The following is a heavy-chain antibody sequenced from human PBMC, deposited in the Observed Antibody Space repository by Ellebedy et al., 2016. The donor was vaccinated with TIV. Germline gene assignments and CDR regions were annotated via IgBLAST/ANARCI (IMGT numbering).Heavy chain of an antibody. J-gene: IGHJ6*02. D-gene: IGHD3-9*01. CDR3: ARDRYDILTGYDGDYYYGMDV. V-gene: IGHV1-18*01. Sequence: ASVKVSXXASNYTFTSYGISWVRQAPGQGLEWMGWISAYNGYTSYAQKFQGRVTMTTDTSTSTAYMELRSLRSDDTAVYYCARDRYDILTGYDGDYYYGMDVWGLGTTVTVSS. CDR2: ISAYNGYT. CDR1: NYTFTSYG.